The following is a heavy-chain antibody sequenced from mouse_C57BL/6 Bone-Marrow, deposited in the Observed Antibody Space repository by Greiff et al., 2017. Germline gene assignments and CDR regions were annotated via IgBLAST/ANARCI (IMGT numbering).Heavy chain of an antibody. V-gene: IGHV14-1*01. CDR3: TGRLRYYFDY. CDR1: GFNINDYY. J-gene: IGHJ2*01. Sequence: EVQLQQSGAELVRPGASVTLSCTASGFNINDYYMHWVKQRPEQGLEWIGRIDPEDGDTEYAPKFQGKATMTADTSSNTAYLQLSSLTSEDTAVYYCTGRLRYYFDYWGQGTTLTVSS. D-gene: IGHD2-4*01. CDR2: IDPEDGDT.